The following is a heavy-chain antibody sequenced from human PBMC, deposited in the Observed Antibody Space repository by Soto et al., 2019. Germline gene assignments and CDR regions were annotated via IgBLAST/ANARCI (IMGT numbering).Heavy chain of an antibody. D-gene: IGHD3-9*01. V-gene: IGHV4-61*01. Sequence: PSETLSLTCTVSGGSVSRGIYYWIWIRQPPGKGLEWIGYIYYSGSTNYNPSLKSRVTISVDTSKNQFSLKLSSVTAADTAVYYCASLSYDILTGYSQFDYWGQGTLVTVSS. CDR1: GGSVSRGIYY. J-gene: IGHJ4*02. CDR2: IYYSGST. CDR3: ASLSYDILTGYSQFDY.